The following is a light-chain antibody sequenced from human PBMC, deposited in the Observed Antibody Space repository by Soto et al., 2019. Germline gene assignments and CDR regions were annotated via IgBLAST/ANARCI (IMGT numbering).Light chain of an antibody. Sequence: EIVLTQSPGTLSLSPGERVTLSCRVSQSVSSSYLAWYQQKPGQAPRLLIYGASSRATGIPDRFSGSGSGTDFTLTISRLEPEDFAVYYCQQYGSSRWTFGQGTKVEIK. CDR1: QSVSSSY. CDR3: QQYGSSRWT. V-gene: IGKV3-20*01. CDR2: GAS. J-gene: IGKJ1*01.